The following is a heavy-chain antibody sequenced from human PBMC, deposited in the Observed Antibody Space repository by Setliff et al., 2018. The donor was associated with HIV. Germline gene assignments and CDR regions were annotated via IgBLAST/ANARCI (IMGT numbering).Heavy chain of an antibody. CDR3: AKGLMIVVVINVFHY. CDR2: ISGSGGST. D-gene: IGHD3-22*01. Sequence: GGSLRLSCAASGFTFSSYAMSWVRQAPGKGLEWVSAISGSGGSTYYADSVKGRFTISGDNSKNTLYLQMNSLRAEDTAVYYCAKGLMIVVVINVFHYWGQGTLVTVSS. J-gene: IGHJ4*02. V-gene: IGHV3-23*01. CDR1: GFTFSSYA.